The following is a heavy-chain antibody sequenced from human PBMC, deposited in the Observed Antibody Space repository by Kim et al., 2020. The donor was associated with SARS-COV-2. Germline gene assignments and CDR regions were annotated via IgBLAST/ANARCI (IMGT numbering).Heavy chain of an antibody. CDR3: ATGRGSYPNSYFDY. V-gene: IGHV3-30*12. D-gene: IGHD1-26*01. Sequence: GGSLRLSCAASGFTFRNYGMHWVRQAPGKGLEWVTIISYDGIYKYYADSVKGRFTISRDNSKNTLFLQMNSLRADDTAVYYCATGRGSYPNSYFDYWGRGTLVTVSS. J-gene: IGHJ4*02. CDR2: ISYDGIYK. CDR1: GFTFRNYG.